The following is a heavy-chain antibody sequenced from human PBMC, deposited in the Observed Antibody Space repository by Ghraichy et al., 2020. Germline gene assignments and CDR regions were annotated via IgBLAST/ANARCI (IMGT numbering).Heavy chain of an antibody. V-gene: IGHV4-31*03. CDR1: GGSIRSGGYY. CDR3: ARVNNYGDYYFDY. CDR2: IYYSGSA. Sequence: SETLSLTCTVSGGSIRSGGYYWSWIRQHPGKDLEWIGYIYYSGSAYYNPSLKSRVTISVDTSKNQFSLNLSSVTAADTAVYYCARVNNYGDYYFDYWGQGTLVTVSS. J-gene: IGHJ4*02. D-gene: IGHD4-17*01.